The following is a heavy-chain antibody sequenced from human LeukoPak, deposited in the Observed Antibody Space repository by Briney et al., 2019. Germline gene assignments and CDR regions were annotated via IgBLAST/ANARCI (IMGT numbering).Heavy chain of an antibody. V-gene: IGHV4-59*01. CDR2: IYYSGST. Sequence: PSETLSLTCTVSGGSISSYYWSWIRQPPGKGLEWIGYIYYSGSTNYNPSLKGRVTISVDTSKNQFSLKLSSVTAADTAVYYCARDRGSGWYGYWGQGTLVTVSS. D-gene: IGHD6-19*01. CDR3: ARDRGSGWYGY. J-gene: IGHJ4*02. CDR1: GGSISSYY.